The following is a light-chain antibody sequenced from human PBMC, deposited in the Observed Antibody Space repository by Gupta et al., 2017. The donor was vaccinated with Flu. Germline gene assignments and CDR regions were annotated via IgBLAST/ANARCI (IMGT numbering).Light chain of an antibody. Sequence: QSALTQPASASGSPGQSVAISCTGTSYDIEAYNFVSWDQQHPGKAPNLVLYEVKKRHSGVPDRFSGARSGNAASLTVSGLQADDEAVYFCSAYAGNQNVLFGGGTKLTV. J-gene: IGLJ2*01. V-gene: IGLV2-8*01. CDR2: EVK. CDR3: SAYAGNQNVL. CDR1: SYDIEAYNF.